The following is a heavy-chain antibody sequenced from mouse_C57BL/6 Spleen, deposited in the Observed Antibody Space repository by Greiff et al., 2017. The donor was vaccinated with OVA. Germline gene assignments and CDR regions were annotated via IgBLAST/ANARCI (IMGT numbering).Heavy chain of an antibody. CDR1: GYSFTGYY. Sequence: EVQLQESGPELVKPGASVKISCKASGYSFTGYYMNWVKQSPEKSLEWIGEINPSTGGTTYNQKFKAKATLTVDTSSSTAYMQLKSLTSEASAVYYCARRINYGNHEDYFDYWGQGTTLTVSS. CDR2: INPSTGGT. V-gene: IGHV1-42*01. D-gene: IGHD2-1*01. J-gene: IGHJ2*01. CDR3: ARRINYGNHEDYFDY.